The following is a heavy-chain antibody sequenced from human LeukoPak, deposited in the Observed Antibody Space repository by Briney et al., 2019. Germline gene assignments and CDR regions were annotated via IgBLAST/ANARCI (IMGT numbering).Heavy chain of an antibody. Sequence: SETLSLTCTVSGGSISSYYWSWTRQPPGKGLEWIGYIYYSGSTNYNPSLKSRVTISVDTSKNQFSLKLSSVTAADTAVYYCARDGSLRSFDYWGQGTLVTVSS. J-gene: IGHJ4*02. D-gene: IGHD4-17*01. CDR1: GGSISSYY. CDR2: IYYSGST. CDR3: ARDGSLRSFDY. V-gene: IGHV4-59*01.